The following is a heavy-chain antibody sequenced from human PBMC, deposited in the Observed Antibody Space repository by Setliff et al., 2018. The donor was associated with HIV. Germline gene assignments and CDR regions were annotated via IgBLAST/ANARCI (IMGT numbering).Heavy chain of an antibody. V-gene: IGHV4-38-2*02. CDR2: INHSGRT. J-gene: IGHJ3*02. D-gene: IGHD3-22*01. CDR1: GYPISSGYY. Sequence: PAETLSLTCTVSGYPISSGYYWGWIRQPPGKGLEWIGEINHSGRTKYNPSLKSRVTMSVDTSKNQFSLTLNSVTAADTAVYYCAREDTTGYYSLSAFDIWGQGTLVTVS. CDR3: AREDTTGYYSLSAFDI.